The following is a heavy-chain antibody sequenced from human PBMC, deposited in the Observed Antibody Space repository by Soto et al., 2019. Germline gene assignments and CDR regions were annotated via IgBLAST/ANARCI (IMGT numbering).Heavy chain of an antibody. V-gene: IGHV4-39*01. CDR2: VYYRGRS. Sequence: SETLSLTCTVSGGSVTNSSYYWGWIRQSPGKGLEWIGSVYYRGRSYSKSSVKSRVTISVDTSKNQFSLNLNSVTASDTAVYFCVSQRTTVIPQAYFDYWGPGALVIVSS. D-gene: IGHD4-4*01. J-gene: IGHJ4*02. CDR3: VSQRTTVIPQAYFDY. CDR1: GGSVTNSSYY.